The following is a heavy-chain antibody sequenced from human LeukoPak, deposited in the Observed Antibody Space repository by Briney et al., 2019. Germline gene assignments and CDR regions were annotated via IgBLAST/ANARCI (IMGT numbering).Heavy chain of an antibody. CDR2: ISSSSSCI. J-gene: IGHJ4*02. D-gene: IGHD1-26*01. CDR3: ARDFSGSYMVDY. CDR1: GFTFSSYS. Sequence: GGSLRLSCAASGFTFSSYSMNWVRQAPGKGLEWVSSISSSSSCIYYADSVKGRFTISRDNAKNSLYLQMNSLRAEDTAVYYCARDFSGSYMVDYWGRGTLVTVSS. V-gene: IGHV3-21*01.